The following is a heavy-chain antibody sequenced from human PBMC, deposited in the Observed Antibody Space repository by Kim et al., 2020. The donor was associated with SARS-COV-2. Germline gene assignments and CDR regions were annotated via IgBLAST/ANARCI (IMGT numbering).Heavy chain of an antibody. Sequence: YTPCLKSRVTISGNTSKNQFSLWLTSVPAADTAMYYCARLGGDRRYSGLDVWGQGTTVTVSS. J-gene: IGHJ6*02. V-gene: IGHV4-39*01. CDR3: ARLGGDRRYSGLDV.